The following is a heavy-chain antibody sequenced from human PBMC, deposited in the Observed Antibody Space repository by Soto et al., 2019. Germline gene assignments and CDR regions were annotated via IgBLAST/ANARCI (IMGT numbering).Heavy chain of an antibody. D-gene: IGHD3-3*01. CDR2: ISGSGGST. CDR1: GFTFSSYA. CDR3: AKSYDFWSGYPPYYYYGMDV. Sequence: PGGSLRLSCAASGFTFSSYAMSWVRQAPGKGLEWVSAISGSGGSTYYADSVKGRFTISRDNSKNTLYLQMNSLRAEDTAVYYCAKSYDFWSGYPPYYYYGMDVWGQGTTVTVSS. J-gene: IGHJ6*02. V-gene: IGHV3-23*01.